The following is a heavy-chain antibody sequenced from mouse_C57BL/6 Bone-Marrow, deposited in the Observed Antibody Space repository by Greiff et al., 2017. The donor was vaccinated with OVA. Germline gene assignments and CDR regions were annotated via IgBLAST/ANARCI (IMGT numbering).Heavy chain of an antibody. V-gene: IGHV1-64*01. J-gene: IGHJ2*01. D-gene: IGHD1-1*02. CDR3: ARWGVVATNY. Sequence: VQLQQPGAELVKPGASVKLSCKASGYTFTSYWMHWVRQRPGQGLEWIGMIHPNSGSTNYNEKFKSKDTLTVDKSSSTAYMQLSSLTSEDSAVYYCARWGVVATNYGGKGTPLTVSP. CDR1: GYTFTSYW. CDR2: IHPNSGST.